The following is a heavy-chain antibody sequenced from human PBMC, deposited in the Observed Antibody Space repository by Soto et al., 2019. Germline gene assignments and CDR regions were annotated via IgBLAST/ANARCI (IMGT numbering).Heavy chain of an antibody. CDR1: CGSISSGGFY. Sequence: PSDTLSLTFTVSCGSISSGGFYWIFIRHHPGKGLEWIGYIYYSGSTYYNPSLKSRVTISVDTSKNQFSLKLSSVTAADTAVYYCARDRGVTNFNYYGMDVWGQGTTVTVSS. D-gene: IGHD2-21*02. J-gene: IGHJ6*02. CDR3: ARDRGVTNFNYYGMDV. CDR2: IYYSGST. V-gene: IGHV4-31*03.